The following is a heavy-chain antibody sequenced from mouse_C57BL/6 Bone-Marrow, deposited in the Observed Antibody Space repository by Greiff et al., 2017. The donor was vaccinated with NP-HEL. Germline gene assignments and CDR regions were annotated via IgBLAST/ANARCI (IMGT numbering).Heavy chain of an antibody. D-gene: IGHD3-2*01. J-gene: IGHJ2*01. CDR2: IDPSDSYT. CDR3: ASGKTARSYFDY. Sequence: QVQLQQSGAELVMPGASVKLSCKASGYTFTSYWMHWVKQRPGQGLEWIGEIDPSDSYTNYNQKFKGKSTLTVDKSSSTAYMQLSSLTSEDSAVYYCASGKTARSYFDYGGQGTTLTVSS. CDR1: GYTFTSYW. V-gene: IGHV1-69*01.